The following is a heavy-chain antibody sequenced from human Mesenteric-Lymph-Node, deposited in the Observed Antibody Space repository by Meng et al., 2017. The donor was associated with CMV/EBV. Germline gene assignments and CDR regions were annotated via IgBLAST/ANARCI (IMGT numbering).Heavy chain of an antibody. CDR2: ISSSSSTI. Sequence: GESLKISCAASGFTFSSYSMNWVRKAPGKGLEWVSYISSSSSTIYYADSVKGRFTISRDNAKNSLYLQVNSLRAEDMTVYYCVRDEEGGRFSSSWYDYWGQGTLVTVSS. CDR3: VRDEEGGRFSSSWYDY. CDR1: GFTFSSYS. J-gene: IGHJ4*02. D-gene: IGHD6-13*01. V-gene: IGHV3-48*04.